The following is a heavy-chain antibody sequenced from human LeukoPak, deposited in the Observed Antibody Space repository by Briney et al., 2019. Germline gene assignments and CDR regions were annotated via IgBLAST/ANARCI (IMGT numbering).Heavy chain of an antibody. V-gene: IGHV3-21*01. CDR1: GFTFSSYS. CDR3: ASAYRYDFWSGPDPIDY. J-gene: IGHJ4*02. Sequence: PGRSLRLSCAASGFTFSSYSMNWVRQAPGKGLEWVSSISSSSSYIYYADSVKGRFTISRDNAKNSLYLQMNSLRAEDTAVYYCASAYRYDFWSGPDPIDYWGQGTLVTVSS. CDR2: ISSSSSYI. D-gene: IGHD3-3*01.